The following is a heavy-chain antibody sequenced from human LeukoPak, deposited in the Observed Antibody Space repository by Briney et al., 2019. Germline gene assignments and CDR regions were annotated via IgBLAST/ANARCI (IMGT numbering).Heavy chain of an antibody. CDR2: ISGSGGGT. CDR3: AKDDEAEDYHDSSGYYDC. CDR1: GFTFSNYA. D-gene: IGHD3-22*01. Sequence: GGSLRLSCAASGFTFSNYAMSWVRQAPGKGLEWVSAISGSGGGTYYADSVKGRFTISRDNTKNTLYLQMNSLRAEDTAVYSCAKDDEAEDYHDSSGYYDCWGQGTLVTVSS. J-gene: IGHJ4*02. V-gene: IGHV3-23*01.